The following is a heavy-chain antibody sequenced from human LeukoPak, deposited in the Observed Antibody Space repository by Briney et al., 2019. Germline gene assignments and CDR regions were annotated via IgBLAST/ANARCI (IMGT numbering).Heavy chain of an antibody. J-gene: IGHJ4*02. CDR2: IIPIFGTA. D-gene: IGHD2-21*01. CDR3: VKDVLSVAVGSTHDY. Sequence: ASVKVSCKASGGTFSSYAISWVRQAPGQGLEWMGGIIPIFGTANYAQKFQGRVTITADESTSTAYMELSSLRSEDTAVYYCVKDVLSVAVGSTHDYWGPGTLVTVSS. V-gene: IGHV1-69*13. CDR1: GGTFSSYA.